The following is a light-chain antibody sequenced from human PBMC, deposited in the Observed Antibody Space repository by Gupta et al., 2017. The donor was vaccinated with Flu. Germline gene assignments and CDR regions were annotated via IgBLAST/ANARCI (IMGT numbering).Light chain of an antibody. J-gene: IGKJ3*01. CDR2: WAS. CDR1: QSLLYNSNNKNY. CDR3: QQYYSTLFT. Sequence: DIVMTQSPDPLTVSLGERATINCKSSQSLLYNSNNKNYLAWYQQKPGQSPKLLIYWASTRESGVPDRFRGSGSGTDFSLTSSSLQAEDVAVYYCQQYYSTLFTFGPGTKVNVK. V-gene: IGKV4-1*01.